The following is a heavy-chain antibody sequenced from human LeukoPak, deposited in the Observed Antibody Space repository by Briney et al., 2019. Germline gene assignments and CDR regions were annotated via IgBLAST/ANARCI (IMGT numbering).Heavy chain of an antibody. CDR2: IYYNGNT. CDR3: ARERSYVARPGGNGYFDD. CDR1: GGSLSAGHF. Sequence: SQTLSLTCNVSGGSLSAGHFWTWTRQHREKGLEWIGNIYYNGNTNYNPSLKSRLTISVDTSKNQFSLKLRSVTAADTAVYYCARERSYVARPGGNGYFDDWGQGTLVTVSS. V-gene: IGHV4-31*03. D-gene: IGHD1-26*01. J-gene: IGHJ4*02.